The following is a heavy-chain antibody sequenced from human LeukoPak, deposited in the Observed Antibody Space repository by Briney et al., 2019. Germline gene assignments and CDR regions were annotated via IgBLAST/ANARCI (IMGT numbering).Heavy chain of an antibody. J-gene: IGHJ4*02. CDR2: IKQDGSKK. D-gene: IGHD6-19*01. CDR3: ASGLGWLVDN. Sequence: GGSLRLSCAASGFTFDSYAMSWVRQAPGKGLEWVANIKQDGSKKYYVDSVKGRFTISRDNAKNSLYLQMNSLRAEDTAVYYCASGLGWLVDNWGQGTLVTVSS. V-gene: IGHV3-7*01. CDR1: GFTFDSYA.